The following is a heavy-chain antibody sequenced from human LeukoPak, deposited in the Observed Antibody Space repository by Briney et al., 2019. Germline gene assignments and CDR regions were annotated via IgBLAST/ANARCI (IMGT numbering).Heavy chain of an antibody. D-gene: IGHD3-10*02. CDR3: ARDLFRVLDY. CDR1: GFSFSSYA. V-gene: IGHV3-23*01. CDR2: ISGSGGST. J-gene: IGHJ4*02. Sequence: PGGSLRLSCAASGFSFSSYALSWVRQAPGKGLEWVSGISGSGGSTDYADSVKGRFTISRDNAKNSLYLQMNSLRAEDTAVYYCARDLFRVLDYWGQGTLVTVSS.